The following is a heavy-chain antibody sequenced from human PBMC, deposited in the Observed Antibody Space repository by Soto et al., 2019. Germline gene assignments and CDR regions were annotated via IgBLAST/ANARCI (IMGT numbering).Heavy chain of an antibody. J-gene: IGHJ5*02. CDR2: ISSSRSTI. V-gene: IGHV3-48*01. Sequence: EVQLVESGGGLVQPGGSLRLSCAASGFTFSSYSMNWVRQSPGKGLEWVSYISSSRSTIYYADSVKGRFTISRDNAKNSLYLQMNSLRAEDTAVYYWARGWVVPPAMLLPGVWFDPWGQGTLVTVSS. D-gene: IGHD2-2*01. CDR3: ARGWVVPPAMLLPGVWFDP. CDR1: GFTFSSYS.